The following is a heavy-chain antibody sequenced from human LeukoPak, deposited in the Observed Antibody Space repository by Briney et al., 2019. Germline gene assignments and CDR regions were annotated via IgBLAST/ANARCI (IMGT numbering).Heavy chain of an antibody. D-gene: IGHD2-2*01. V-gene: IGHV1-69*05. CDR2: IIPIFGTA. Sequence: ASVKASCKASGGTFSSYAISWVRQAPGQGLEWMGGIIPIFGTANYAQKFQGRVTITTDESTSTAYMELSSLRSEDTAVYYCARGSPMVVPPDYWGQGTLVTVSS. CDR1: GGTFSSYA. CDR3: ARGSPMVVPPDY. J-gene: IGHJ4*02.